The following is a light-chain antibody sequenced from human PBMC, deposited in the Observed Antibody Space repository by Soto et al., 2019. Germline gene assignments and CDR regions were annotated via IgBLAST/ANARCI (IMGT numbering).Light chain of an antibody. J-gene: IGKJ1*01. CDR2: GAS. CDR3: QQYYTYST. Sequence: DIKMSQSPSTLSASVGDRVTITCRATQSISTSLAWYQQKPGKAPNLLISGASNLESGVPPRFSGSGSGTEFTLTISSLQPDDFSSYYCQQYYTYSTFGQGTKVDI. V-gene: IGKV1-5*01. CDR1: QSISTS.